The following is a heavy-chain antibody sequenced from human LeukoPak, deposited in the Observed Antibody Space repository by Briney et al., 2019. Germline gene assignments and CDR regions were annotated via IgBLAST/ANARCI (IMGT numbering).Heavy chain of an antibody. V-gene: IGHV3-7*01. Sequence: PGGSLRLSCAASGFTFTNYWMGWVRQAPGKGLEWVANINQDGSEKYYVDSVKGRFTISRDNAKNSLYLQMNSLRAEDTAVYYCARDGSGWSFDYWGQGTLVTVSS. CDR1: GFTFTNYW. CDR2: INQDGSEK. D-gene: IGHD6-19*01. J-gene: IGHJ4*02. CDR3: ARDGSGWSFDY.